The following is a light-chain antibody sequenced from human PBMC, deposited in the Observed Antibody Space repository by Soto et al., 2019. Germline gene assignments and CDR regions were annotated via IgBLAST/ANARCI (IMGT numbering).Light chain of an antibody. CDR3: QQYDDWLRLT. J-gene: IGKJ4*01. V-gene: IGKV3D-15*01. Sequence: EIVMTQSPATLSVSPGERATLSCRASQSVNIYLAGYQQKPGQAPRLLIFGASSRATAIPARFSGSGSGTEFNLTISSLQSEDFAVYFCQQYDDWLRLTFGGGTKVDIK. CDR2: GAS. CDR1: QSVNIY.